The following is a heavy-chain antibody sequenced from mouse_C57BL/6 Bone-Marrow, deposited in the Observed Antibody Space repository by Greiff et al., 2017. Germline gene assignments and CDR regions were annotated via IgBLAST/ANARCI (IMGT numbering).Heavy chain of an antibody. CDR2: IDPENGDT. CDR3: TTVLYPYYFDY. J-gene: IGHJ2*01. CDR1: GFNIKDDY. Sequence: EVTLMESGAELVRPGASVKLSCTASGFNIKDDYMHWVKQRPEQGLEWIGWIDPENGDTEYASKFQGKATITADTSSNTAYLQLSSLTSEDTAVYYCTTVLYPYYFDYWGQGTTLTVSS. D-gene: IGHD2-12*01. V-gene: IGHV14-4*01.